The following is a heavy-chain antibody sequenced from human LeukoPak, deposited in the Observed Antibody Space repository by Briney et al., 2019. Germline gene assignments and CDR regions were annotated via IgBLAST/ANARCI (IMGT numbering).Heavy chain of an antibody. CDR2: TSANNRNT. CDR3: ARSQAVVSSSLYYYYMDV. J-gene: IGHJ6*03. V-gene: IGHV1-18*01. D-gene: IGHD2-2*01. CDR1: GGTFSSYA. Sequence: ASVKVSCKASGGTFSSYAISWVRQAPGQGLEWMGWTSANNRNTNYAQRLQGRVTMTTDTSTNTAYMELRTLRSDDTAVYYCARSQAVVSSSLYYYYMDVWGKGTTIIVSS.